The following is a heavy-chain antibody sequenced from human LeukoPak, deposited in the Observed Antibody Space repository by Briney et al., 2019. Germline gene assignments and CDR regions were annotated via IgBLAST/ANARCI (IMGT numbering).Heavy chain of an antibody. J-gene: IGHJ4*02. V-gene: IGHV1-2*02. D-gene: IGHD1-26*01. CDR3: ARDLRSGSYPSDY. Sequence: ASVKVSCKASGYTFTGYYMHWVRQAPGQGLEWMGWINPNSGGTNYAQKFQGRVTMTRDTSISTAYMELSRLRSDDTAVYYCARDLRSGSYPSDYWGQGTLVTVSS. CDR1: GYTFTGYY. CDR2: INPNSGGT.